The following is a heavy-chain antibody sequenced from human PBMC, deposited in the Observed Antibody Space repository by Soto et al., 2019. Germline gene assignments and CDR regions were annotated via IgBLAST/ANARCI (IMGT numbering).Heavy chain of an antibody. V-gene: IGHV5-51*01. CDR3: ARRSLAYCGGDCYSSFAFDI. D-gene: IGHD2-21*02. J-gene: IGHJ3*02. CDR2: IYPGDSDT. Sequence: PGESLKISCKGSGYSFTSYWIGWVLQMPGKGLEWMGIIYPGDSDTRYSPSFQGQVTISAGKSISTAYLQWSSLKASDTAMYYCARRSLAYCGGDCYSSFAFDIWGQGTMVTVSS. CDR1: GYSFTSYW.